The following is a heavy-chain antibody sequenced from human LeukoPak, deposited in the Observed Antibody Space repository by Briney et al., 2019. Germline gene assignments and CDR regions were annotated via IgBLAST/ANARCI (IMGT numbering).Heavy chain of an antibody. CDR2: INHSGGT. Sequence: TSETLSLTCAVYGGSFSGYYWSWIRQPPGKGLEWIGEINHSGGTNYNPSLKSRVTISVDTSKNQFSLKLSSVTAADTAVYYCAGGRFWSGYYANWFDPWGQGTLVTVSS. V-gene: IGHV4-34*01. CDR3: AGGRFWSGYYANWFDP. J-gene: IGHJ5*02. D-gene: IGHD3-3*01. CDR1: GGSFSGYY.